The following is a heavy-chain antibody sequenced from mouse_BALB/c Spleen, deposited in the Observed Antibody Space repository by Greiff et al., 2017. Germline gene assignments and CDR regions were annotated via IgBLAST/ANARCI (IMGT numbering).Heavy chain of an antibody. CDR1: GYTFTSYW. D-gene: IGHD2-1*01. J-gene: IGHJ2*01. CDR3: ARHGNFDY. Sequence: VQLQESGAELAKPGASVKMSCKASGYTFTSYWMHWVKQRPGQGLEWIGYINPSTGYTEYNQKFKDKATLTADKSSSTAYMQLSSLTSEDSAVYYCARHGNFDYWGQGTTLTVSS. CDR2: INPSTGYT. V-gene: IGHV1-7*01.